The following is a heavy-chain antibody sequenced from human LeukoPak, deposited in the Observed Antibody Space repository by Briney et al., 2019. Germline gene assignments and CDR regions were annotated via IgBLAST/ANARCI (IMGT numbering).Heavy chain of an antibody. Sequence: ASVKVSCRTSGYTFTAYYIHWVRQAPGQGLEWMGRINPNSGGTDSAQKFQGRVTMTRDTSMNTAYMELSRLRSDDTAVYYCARDLSGISSATDAFDRWGQGTMVTVSS. CDR2: INPNSGGT. J-gene: IGHJ3*02. CDR1: GYTFTAYY. CDR3: ARDLSGISSATDAFDR. D-gene: IGHD1-14*01. V-gene: IGHV1-2*06.